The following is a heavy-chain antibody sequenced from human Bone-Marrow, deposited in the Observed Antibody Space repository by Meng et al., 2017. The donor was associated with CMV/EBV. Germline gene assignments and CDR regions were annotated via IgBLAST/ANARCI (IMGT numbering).Heavy chain of an antibody. Sequence: SCTVSGGSISSGGYYWSWIRQHPGKGLEWIGYIYYSGSTYYNPSLKSRVTISVDTSKNQFSLKLSSVTAADTAVYYCAREVGIVVVPAAPLGAFDIWGQGTRVTVSS. D-gene: IGHD2-2*01. CDR2: IYYSGST. CDR3: AREVGIVVVPAAPLGAFDI. V-gene: IGHV4-31*02. J-gene: IGHJ3*02. CDR1: GGSISSGGYY.